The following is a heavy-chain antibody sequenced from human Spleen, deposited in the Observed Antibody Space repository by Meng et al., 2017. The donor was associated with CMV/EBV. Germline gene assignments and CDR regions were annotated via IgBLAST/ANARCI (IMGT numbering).Heavy chain of an antibody. Sequence: LSCAASGFPFSSYGMHWVRQAPGKGLEWVALIWYDGSNKYYADSVKGRFTISRDNSKNTLYLQINSLTVEDTAVFYCARDQNWNYFDYWGQGTLVTVSS. CDR1: GFPFSSYG. J-gene: IGHJ4*02. CDR3: ARDQNWNYFDY. V-gene: IGHV3-33*01. CDR2: IWYDGSNK. D-gene: IGHD1-1*01.